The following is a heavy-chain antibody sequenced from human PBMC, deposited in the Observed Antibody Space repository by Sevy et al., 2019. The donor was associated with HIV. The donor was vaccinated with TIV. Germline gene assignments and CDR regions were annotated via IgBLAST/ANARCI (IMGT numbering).Heavy chain of an antibody. Sequence: ASVKVSCKASGYTFTSFDINWVRQATGQGLEWTGWMSPNSGNTGYAQKFQGRVTMTRNTSISTAYMELSSLRSEDTAVYYCARGRLTGIGFDYWCQGTLVTVSS. CDR3: ARGRLTGIGFDY. V-gene: IGHV1-8*01. CDR2: MSPNSGNT. D-gene: IGHD7-27*01. CDR1: GYTFTSFD. J-gene: IGHJ4*02.